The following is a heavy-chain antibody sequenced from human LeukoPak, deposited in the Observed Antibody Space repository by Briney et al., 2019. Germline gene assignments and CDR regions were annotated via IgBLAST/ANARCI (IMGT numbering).Heavy chain of an antibody. CDR1: GFTFSSYS. V-gene: IGHV3-7*01. CDR2: IKQDGSEK. Sequence: GGSLRLSCAASGFTFSSYSMNWVRQAPGKGLEWVANIKQDGSEKYYVDSVKGRFTISRDNAKNSLYLQMNSLRAEDTAVYYCARDPFGESSPPYYYYGMDVWGQGTTVTVSS. J-gene: IGHJ6*02. CDR3: ARDPFGESSPPYYYYGMDV. D-gene: IGHD3-10*01.